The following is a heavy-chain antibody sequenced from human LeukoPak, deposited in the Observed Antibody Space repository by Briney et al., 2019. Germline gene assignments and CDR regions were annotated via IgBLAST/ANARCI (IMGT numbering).Heavy chain of an antibody. J-gene: IGHJ1*01. CDR2: ISGSGGST. CDR3: ARGSSIAAAGTYFQH. D-gene: IGHD6-13*01. V-gene: IGHV3-23*01. Sequence: GGSLRLSCAASGFTFSSYAMSWVRQAPGKGLEWVSAISGSGGSTYYADSVKGRFTISRDNAKNSLYLQMNSLRAEDTAVYYCARGSSIAAAGTYFQHWGQGTLVTVSS. CDR1: GFTFSSYA.